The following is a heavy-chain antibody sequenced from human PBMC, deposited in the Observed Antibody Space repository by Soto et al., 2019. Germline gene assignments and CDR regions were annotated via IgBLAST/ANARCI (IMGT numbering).Heavy chain of an antibody. CDR3: ARDKITGLFDY. J-gene: IGHJ4*02. D-gene: IGHD2-8*02. CDR2: IYYSGSA. Sequence: SETLSLTCIVSGDSISSSGYYLGWIRQPPGKGLEWIASIYYSGSAYYNPSLKSRVTISVDTSKNQFSLKLTSVTAADTAVYYCARDKITGLFDYWGQGTLVTVS. CDR1: GDSISSSGYY. V-gene: IGHV4-39*07.